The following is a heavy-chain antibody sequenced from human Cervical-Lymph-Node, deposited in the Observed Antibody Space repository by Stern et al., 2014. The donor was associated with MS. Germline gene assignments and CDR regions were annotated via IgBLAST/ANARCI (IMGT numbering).Heavy chain of an antibody. Sequence: VQLVESGGDLVQPGGSLRLACAASGFSFSSYGMTWVRQAPGKGLEWVAGIGGTVKTTHYADSAKGRFTISRDNSQNTLYLHMDNLRAEDTAVYYCARDKRYFDFWGQGTLVTVSS. V-gene: IGHV3-23*04. CDR2: IGGTVKTT. CDR3: ARDKRYFDF. J-gene: IGHJ4*02. CDR1: GFSFSSYG.